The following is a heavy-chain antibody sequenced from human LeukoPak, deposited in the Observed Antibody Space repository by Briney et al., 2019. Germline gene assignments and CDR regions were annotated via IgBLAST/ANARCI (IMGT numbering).Heavy chain of an antibody. V-gene: IGHV4-34*01. Sequence: SETLSLTCTVSGASISTYYWSWIRQPPGKGLEWIGEINHSGSTNYNPSLKSRVTISVDTSKNQFSLKLSSVTAADTAVYYCARAERVAGYGYWGQGTLVTVSS. J-gene: IGHJ4*02. CDR2: INHSGST. CDR1: GASISTYY. CDR3: ARAERVAGYGY. D-gene: IGHD6-13*01.